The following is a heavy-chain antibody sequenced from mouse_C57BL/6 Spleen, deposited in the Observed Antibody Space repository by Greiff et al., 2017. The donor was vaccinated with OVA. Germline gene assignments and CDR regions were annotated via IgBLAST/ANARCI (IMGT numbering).Heavy chain of an antibody. Sequence: EVKLMESGPGLVKPSQSLSLTCSVTGYSITSGYYWNWIRQFPGNKLELMGYISYDGSNNYNQSLKNRISITRDTSKNHFFLKLTSVTTEDTAADYGAREGYYYGSSYDYWGQGTTLTVSS. J-gene: IGHJ2*01. D-gene: IGHD1-1*01. CDR3: AREGYYYGSSYDY. CDR1: GYSITSGYY. CDR2: ISYDGSN. V-gene: IGHV3-6*01.